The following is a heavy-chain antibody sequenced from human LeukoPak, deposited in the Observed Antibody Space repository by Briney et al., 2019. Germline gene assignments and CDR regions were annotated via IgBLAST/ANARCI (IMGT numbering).Heavy chain of an antibody. J-gene: IGHJ5*02. D-gene: IGHD2-2*01. CDR1: GGSFSGYY. CDR2: INHSGST. Sequence: SETLSLTCAVYGGSFSGYYWGWIRQPPGKGLEWIGEINHSGSTNYNPSLKSRVTISVDTSKNQFSLKLSSVTAADTAVYYCARVSRRHRLIVVVPAAALENWFDPWGQGTLVTVSS. V-gene: IGHV4-34*01. CDR3: ARVSRRHRLIVVVPAAALENWFDP.